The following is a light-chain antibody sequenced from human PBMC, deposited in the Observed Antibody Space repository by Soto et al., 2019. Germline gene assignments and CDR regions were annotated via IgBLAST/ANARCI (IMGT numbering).Light chain of an antibody. V-gene: IGLV1-40*01. Sequence: QYVLTQPPSVSGAPGQRVTISCTGSSSNIGAGYDVHWYQQLPGTAPKLLIYGNSNRPSGVPDRFSGSKSGTSASLAITGLQAEDEADDYCQSYDSSLSGPVVFGGGTKLTVL. CDR2: GNS. CDR1: SSNIGAGYD. CDR3: QSYDSSLSGPVV. J-gene: IGLJ2*01.